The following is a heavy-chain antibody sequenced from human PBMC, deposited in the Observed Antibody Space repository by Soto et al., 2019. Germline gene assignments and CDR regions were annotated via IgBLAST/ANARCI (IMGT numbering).Heavy chain of an antibody. J-gene: IGHJ6*02. V-gene: IGHV1-2*04. CDR3: ARDSEAPGSSGYESRVTSPYGMDV. Sequence: QVQLVQSGAEVKKPGASVKVSCKASGYTFTGYYMHWVRQAPGQGLEWMGWINPNSGGTNYAQKFKGWVTMTRDTSISTAYMELSRLRSDDTAVYYCARDSEAPGSSGYESRVTSPYGMDVWGQGTTVTVSS. CDR2: INPNSGGT. CDR1: GYTFTGYY. D-gene: IGHD6-25*01.